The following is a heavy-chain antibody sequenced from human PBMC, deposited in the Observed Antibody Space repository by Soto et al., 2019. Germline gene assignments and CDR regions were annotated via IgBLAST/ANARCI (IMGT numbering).Heavy chain of an antibody. CDR3: AKTLGYCSSSSCSKDYYYYYGLDV. CDR2: ISYDGGNK. Sequence: QVQLVESGGGVVQPGRSLRLSCAASGFTFSSYGMHWVRQAPGKGLEWLTVISYDGGNKYYADSVKGRFTISRDNSKNTLYLQMNSLSAEDAAVYYCAKTLGYCSSSSCSKDYYYYYGLDVWGQGTTVTVSS. J-gene: IGHJ6*02. D-gene: IGHD2-2*01. CDR1: GFTFSSYG. V-gene: IGHV3-30*18.